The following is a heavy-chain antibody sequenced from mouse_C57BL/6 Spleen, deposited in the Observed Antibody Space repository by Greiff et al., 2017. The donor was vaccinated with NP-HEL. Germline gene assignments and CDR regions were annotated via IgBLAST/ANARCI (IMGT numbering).Heavy chain of an antibody. CDR2: INPSSGYT. V-gene: IGHV1-4*01. CDR1: GYTFTSYT. Sequence: LVESGAELARPGASVKMSCKASGYTFTSYTMHWVKQRPGQGLEWIGYINPSSGYTKYNQKFKDKATLTADKSSSTAYMQLSSLTSEDSAVYYCARSDSYFDYWGQGTTLTVSS. CDR3: ARSDSYFDY. J-gene: IGHJ2*01.